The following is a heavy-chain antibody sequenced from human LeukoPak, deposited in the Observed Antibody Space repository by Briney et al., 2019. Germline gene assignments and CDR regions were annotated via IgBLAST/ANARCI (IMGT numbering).Heavy chain of an antibody. CDR3: ARHAPMTTYDY. CDR1: GGSISSYY. V-gene: IGHV4-59*08. CDR2: IYYSGST. Sequence: SETLSLTCSVSGGSISSYYWSWIRQLPGKGLEWIGYIYYSGSTNYNPSLKSRATISVDTSKNQFSLKLSSVTAADTAVYYCARHAPMTTYDYWGQGTLVTVSS. D-gene: IGHD4-11*01. J-gene: IGHJ4*02.